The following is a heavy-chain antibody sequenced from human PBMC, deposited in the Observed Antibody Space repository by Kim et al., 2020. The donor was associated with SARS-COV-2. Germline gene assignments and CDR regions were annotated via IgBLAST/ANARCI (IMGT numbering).Heavy chain of an antibody. V-gene: IGHV3-23*01. Sequence: GGSLRLSCAASGFTFSSYAMNWVRQAPGRGLEWVSGVSGGGISTFYADSVKGRFTISRDNSKNTLYLQMNSLRAEDTAVYYCAKVQAVLPHFFDNWGQGT. CDR3: AKVQAVLPHFFDN. D-gene: IGHD2-15*01. CDR1: GFTFSSYA. CDR2: VSGGGIST. J-gene: IGHJ4*02.